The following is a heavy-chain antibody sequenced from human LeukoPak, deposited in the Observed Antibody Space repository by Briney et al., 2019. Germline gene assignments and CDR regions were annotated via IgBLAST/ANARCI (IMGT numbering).Heavy chain of an antibody. CDR1: GFSLSNARMG. J-gene: IGHJ3*02. V-gene: IGHV2-26*01. Sequence: SGPVLVKPTETLTLTCTVSGFSLSNARMGVSWIRQPPGKALEWLAHIFSNDEKSYSTSLKSRLTISKDTSKSQVVLTMTNMDPVDTATYYFARIRPYSSGWYTTHAFDIWGQGTMVTVSS. D-gene: IGHD6-19*01. CDR3: ARIRPYSSGWYTTHAFDI. CDR2: IFSNDEK.